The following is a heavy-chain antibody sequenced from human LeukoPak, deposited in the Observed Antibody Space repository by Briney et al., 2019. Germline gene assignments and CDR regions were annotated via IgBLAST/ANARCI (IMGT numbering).Heavy chain of an antibody. D-gene: IGHD3-22*01. CDR1: GFTFSNAW. CDR2: IKSKTDSGTT. CDR3: TTGQNYYDSSGYRRDY. J-gene: IGHJ4*02. V-gene: IGHV3-15*07. Sequence: PGRSLRLSCAASGFTFSNAWMNWVRQAPGKGLEWVGRIKSKTDSGTTDYAAPVKGRFTISRDDSKNTLYLQMNSLKTEDTAVYYCTTGQNYYDSSGYRRDYWGQGTLVTVSS.